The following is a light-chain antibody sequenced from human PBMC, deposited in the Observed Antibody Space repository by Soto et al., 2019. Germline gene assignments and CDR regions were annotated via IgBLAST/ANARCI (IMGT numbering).Light chain of an antibody. CDR3: QQLSRYPLT. Sequence: DIQLTQSPSFLSASVGDRVTITCRASQALSNYLAWYQQKPWKAPDLLIYSASTLQSGVPSRFSGSGSETEFTLTIRALQPEDFATYYCQQLSRYPLTFGGGTKVEVK. CDR2: SAS. V-gene: IGKV1-9*01. J-gene: IGKJ4*01. CDR1: QALSNY.